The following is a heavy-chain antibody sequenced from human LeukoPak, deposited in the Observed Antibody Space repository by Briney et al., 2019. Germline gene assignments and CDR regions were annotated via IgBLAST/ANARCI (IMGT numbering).Heavy chain of an antibody. CDR3: ASTRGETIPNYGDYIDSAFDI. J-gene: IGHJ3*02. D-gene: IGHD4-17*01. CDR1: GGSISSGDYY. CDR2: IYYSGST. Sequence: SETLSLTCTVSGGSISSGDYYWSWIRQPPGKGLEWIGYIYYSGSTYYNPSLKSRVTISVDTSKNQFSLKLSSVTAADTAVYCCASTRGETIPNYGDYIDSAFDIWGQGTMVTVSS. V-gene: IGHV4-30-4*01.